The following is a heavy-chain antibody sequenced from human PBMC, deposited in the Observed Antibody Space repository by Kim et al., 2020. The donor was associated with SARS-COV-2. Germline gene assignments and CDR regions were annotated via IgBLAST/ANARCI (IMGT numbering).Heavy chain of an antibody. CDR3: ATSGGYGKNWFDP. Sequence: SETLSLTCTVSGDSISTGSYHWGWIRQPPGKGLEWIGSLSSSGITYYNPSLTSRVTISVDTSKSQFSLNLNSVTAAATAGYYCATSGGYGKNWFDPWCQG. CDR1: GDSISTGSYH. D-gene: IGHD6-13*01. CDR2: LSSSGIT. V-gene: IGHV4-39*01. J-gene: IGHJ5*02.